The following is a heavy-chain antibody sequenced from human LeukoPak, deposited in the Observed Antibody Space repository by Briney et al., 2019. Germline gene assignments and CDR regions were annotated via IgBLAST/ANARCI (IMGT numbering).Heavy chain of an antibody. V-gene: IGHV3-30-3*01. CDR2: ISYDGSNK. Sequence: PGGSLRLSCAASGFTFSSYAMHWVRQAPGKRLEWVAVISYDGSNKYYADSVKGRFTISRDNSKNTLYLQMNSLRAEDTAVYYCARDLEDCSGGSCYSWFDPWGQGTLVTVSS. CDR1: GFTFSSYA. J-gene: IGHJ5*02. CDR3: ARDLEDCSGGSCYSWFDP. D-gene: IGHD2-15*01.